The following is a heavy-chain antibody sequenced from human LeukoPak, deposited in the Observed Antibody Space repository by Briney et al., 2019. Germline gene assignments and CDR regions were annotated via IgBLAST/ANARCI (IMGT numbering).Heavy chain of an antibody. V-gene: IGHV3-64*01. D-gene: IGHD1-26*01. CDR2: ISSNGGST. J-gene: IGHJ4*02. Sequence: PGGSLRLSCAASGFTFRSYAMHWVRQAPGRGLEYVSAISSNGGSTYYANSVKGRFTISRDNSKNTLYLQMGSLRAEDTAVYYCASLASEWELPEVDYWGLGTPVTVSS. CDR3: ASLASEWELPEVDY. CDR1: GFTFRSYA.